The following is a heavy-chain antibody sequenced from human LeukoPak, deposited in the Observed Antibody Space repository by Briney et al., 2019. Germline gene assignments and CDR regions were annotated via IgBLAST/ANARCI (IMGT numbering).Heavy chain of an antibody. CDR1: GGSISSSSYY. CDR3: ARQIVVVENWFDP. Sequence: SETLSLTCTVSGGSISSSSYYWGWIRQPPGKGLEWIGSIYYSGSTYYNPSLKSRVTTSVDTSKNQFSLKLSSVTAADTAVYYCARQIVVVENWFDPWGQGTLVTVSS. CDR2: IYYSGST. J-gene: IGHJ5*02. V-gene: IGHV4-39*01. D-gene: IGHD3-22*01.